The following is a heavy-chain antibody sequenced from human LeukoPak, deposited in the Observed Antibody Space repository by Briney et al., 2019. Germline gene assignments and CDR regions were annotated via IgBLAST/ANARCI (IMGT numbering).Heavy chain of an antibody. V-gene: IGHV4-34*01. CDR2: INHSGST. CDR3: ASDRVYMDV. J-gene: IGHJ6*03. D-gene: IGHD1-14*01. CDR1: GGSFSGYY. Sequence: SETLSLTCAVYGGSFSGYYWSWIRQPPGKGLEWIGEINHSGSTNYNPSLKSRVTISVDTSKNQFSLKLSSVTAADTAVYSCASDRVYMDVWGKGTTVTVSS.